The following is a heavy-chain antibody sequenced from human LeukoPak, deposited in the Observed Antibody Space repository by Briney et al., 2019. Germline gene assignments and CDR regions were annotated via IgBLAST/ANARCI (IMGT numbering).Heavy chain of an antibody. J-gene: IGHJ1*01. D-gene: IGHD3-3*01. V-gene: IGHV4-4*07. CDR2: IYTSGST. Sequence: SETLSLTCTVSGGSISSYYWSWIRQPAGKGLEWIGRIYTSGSTNYNPSLKSRVTMSVDTSKNQFSLKLSSVTAADTAVYYCARGRPYDFWSATEPEYFQHWGQGTLVTVSS. CDR3: ARGRPYDFWSATEPEYFQH. CDR1: GGSISSYY.